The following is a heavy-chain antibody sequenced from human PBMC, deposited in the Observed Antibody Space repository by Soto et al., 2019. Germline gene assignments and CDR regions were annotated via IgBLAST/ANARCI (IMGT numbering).Heavy chain of an antibody. CDR3: ATHHTYCSGGSCYSSYDY. V-gene: IGHV1-18*01. Sequence: ASVNVSCKASGYTFTSYGISWVRQAPGQGLEWMGWISAYNGNTNYAQKLQGRVTMATDTSTSTAYMELSSLRSDDTAVYYCATHHTYCSGGSCYSSYDYWGQGTLVTVSS. D-gene: IGHD2-15*01. J-gene: IGHJ4*02. CDR2: ISAYNGNT. CDR1: GYTFTSYG.